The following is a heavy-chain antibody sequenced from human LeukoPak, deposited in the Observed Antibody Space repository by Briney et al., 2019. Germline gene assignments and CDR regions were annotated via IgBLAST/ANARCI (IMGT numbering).Heavy chain of an antibody. V-gene: IGHV3-30*02. CDR2: IRYDGSNK. D-gene: IGHD3-22*01. Sequence: GGSLRLSCAASGFTFSSYGMHWVRQAPGKGLEWVEFIRYDGSNKYYADSVKGRFTISRDNSKNTLYLQMNSLRAEDTAVYYCANPGPSNYYYDSSGWNWGQGTLVTVSS. CDR3: ANPGPSNYYYDSSGWN. CDR1: GFTFSSYG. J-gene: IGHJ4*02.